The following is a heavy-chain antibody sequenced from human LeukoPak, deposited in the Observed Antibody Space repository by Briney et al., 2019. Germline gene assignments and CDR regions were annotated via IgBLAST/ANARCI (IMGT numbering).Heavy chain of an antibody. CDR1: GFSFSSTY. CDR2: IFSGGSA. CDR3: ARGPRGAGAGSFDY. Sequence: GGSLRLSCAVSGFSFSSTYMTWVRQAPGKGPEWVSIIFSGGSAYSADSVKGRLSISRDDSTNTVYLQMSSLRVEDTAVYYCARGPRGAGAGSFDYWGQGTLVTVSS. V-gene: IGHV3-53*01. J-gene: IGHJ4*02. D-gene: IGHD6-13*01.